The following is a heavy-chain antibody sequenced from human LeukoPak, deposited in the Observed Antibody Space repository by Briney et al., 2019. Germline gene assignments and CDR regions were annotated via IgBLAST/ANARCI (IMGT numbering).Heavy chain of an antibody. Sequence: GASVKVSCKASGYTFTGYYMHWVRQAPGQGLEWMGWINPNSGGTNYAQKFQGRVTMTRDTSISTAYMELSRLRSDDTAVYYCVTHTYCSSTSCPHYYGMDVWGQGTTVTVSS. CDR1: GYTFTGYY. V-gene: IGHV1-2*02. CDR3: VTHTYCSSTSCPHYYGMDV. J-gene: IGHJ6*02. D-gene: IGHD2-2*01. CDR2: INPNSGGT.